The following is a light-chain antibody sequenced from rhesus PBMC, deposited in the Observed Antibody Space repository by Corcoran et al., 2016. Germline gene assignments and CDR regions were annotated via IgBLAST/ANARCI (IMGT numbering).Light chain of an antibody. J-gene: IGLJ1*01. CDR3: GSDSSRGSYI. Sequence: QSALTQPRSVYKSLGQSVPISCTGTNSGVGGYNDVSWYQQNSGTAPRLLIYDVTTRPSGVADRFSGSRSGNTASLAISGLQAEDESDYYCGSDSSRGSYIFGAGTRLIVL. CDR1: NSGVGGYND. CDR2: DVT. V-gene: IGLV2S9*01.